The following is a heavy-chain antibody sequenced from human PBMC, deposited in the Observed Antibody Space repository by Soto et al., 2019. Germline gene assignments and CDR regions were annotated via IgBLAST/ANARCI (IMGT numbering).Heavy chain of an antibody. CDR2: IKSKPNNYAT. CDR1: GFTFSGSA. CDR3: RRQASDFRSGKPKYYMDV. J-gene: IGHJ6*03. D-gene: IGHD3-3*01. Sequence: EVQLVESGGGLVQPGGSLKLSCAASGFTFSGSAMHWVRQASGKGLEWVGRIKSKPNNYATAYGASVKGRFTIARDDSKNTAYLQRNSLNTEDTAVYYCRRQASDFRSGKPKYYMDVWGKGTTVTVSS. V-gene: IGHV3-73*01.